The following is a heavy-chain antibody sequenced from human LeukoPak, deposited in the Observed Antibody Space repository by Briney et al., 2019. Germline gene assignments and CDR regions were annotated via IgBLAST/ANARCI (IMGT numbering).Heavy chain of an antibody. CDR1: GGSISSYY. J-gene: IGHJ4*02. Sequence: PSETLSLTCTVSGGSISSYYWSWIRQPPGKGLEWIGYIYYSGSTNYNPSLKSRVTISVDTSKNQFSLKLSSVTAADTAVYYCARQGQYDSSGPMVYWGQGTLVTVSS. D-gene: IGHD3-22*01. CDR3: ARQGQYDSSGPMVY. V-gene: IGHV4-59*08. CDR2: IYYSGST.